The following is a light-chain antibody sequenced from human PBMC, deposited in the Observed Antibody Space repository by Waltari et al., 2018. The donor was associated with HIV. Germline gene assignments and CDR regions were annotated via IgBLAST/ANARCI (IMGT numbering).Light chain of an antibody. Sequence: QSALTQPPSASGSLAQSVTISCTRSSSDVGRYDYVSWYQPHPGKAPKLLIFEVNKRPSGVPDRFSGSKSGNTASLTVSGLQAEDEAEYSCSSYAGINPVIFGGGTTLTVL. CDR1: SSDVGRYDY. V-gene: IGLV2-8*01. CDR2: EVN. CDR3: SSYAGINPVI. J-gene: IGLJ2*01.